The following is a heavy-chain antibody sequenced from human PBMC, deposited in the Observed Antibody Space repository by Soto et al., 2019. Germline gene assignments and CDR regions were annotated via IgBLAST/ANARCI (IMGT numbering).Heavy chain of an antibody. CDR2: IFYSGRT. Sequence: QLQLQESGPGLVKPSETLSLTCTVSGGSISSSSYYWGWIRQPPGKGLEWIGSIFYSGRTYYNPSLKSRVTISVDTSKNQFSLKLSSVTAADTAVYYCAGSSSYNWNWFDPWGQGTLVTVSS. D-gene: IGHD1-20*01. V-gene: IGHV4-39*01. CDR1: GGSISSSSYY. CDR3: AGSSSYNWNWFDP. J-gene: IGHJ5*02.